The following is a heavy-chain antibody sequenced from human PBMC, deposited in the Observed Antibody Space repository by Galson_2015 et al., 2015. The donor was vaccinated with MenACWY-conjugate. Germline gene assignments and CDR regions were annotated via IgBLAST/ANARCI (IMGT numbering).Heavy chain of an antibody. CDR3: ARTGGSPPRGFDY. J-gene: IGHJ4*02. CDR2: INSDGSST. Sequence: SLRLSCAVSGFTFSSYWMHWVRQAPGKGLVWVSRINSDGSSTSYADTAKGRFTISRDNAKNTLYLQMNSLRAEDTAVYYCARTGGSPPRGFDYWGLGTLVTVSA. V-gene: IGHV3-74*01. CDR1: GFTFSSYW. D-gene: IGHD1-26*01.